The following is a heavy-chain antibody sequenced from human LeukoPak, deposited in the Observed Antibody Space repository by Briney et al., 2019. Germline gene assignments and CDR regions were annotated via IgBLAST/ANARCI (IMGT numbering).Heavy chain of an antibody. D-gene: IGHD5-18*01. CDR2: INPSGGIT. J-gene: IGHJ4*02. Sequence: ASVKVSCKASGYTFTSYYIHWVRQAPGQGLEWMGIINPSGGITSYAQKFQGRVTMTRDTSTSTVYMELSSLRSDDTAVYYCARGVPGYSYGEMYFDYWGQGTLDTVSS. V-gene: IGHV1-46*01. CDR1: GYTFTSYY. CDR3: ARGVPGYSYGEMYFDY.